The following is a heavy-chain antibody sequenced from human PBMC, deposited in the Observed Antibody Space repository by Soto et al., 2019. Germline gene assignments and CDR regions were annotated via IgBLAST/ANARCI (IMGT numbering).Heavy chain of an antibody. V-gene: IGHV3-23*01. D-gene: IGHD3-22*01. CDR1: GFTFSSYA. CDR3: AKGGGDRITMIVVVITGFDY. CDR2: ISGSGGST. Sequence: EVQLLESGGGLVQPGGSLRLSCAASGFTFSSYAMSWVRQAPGKGLEWVSAISGSGGSTYYADSVKGRFTISRDNSKNTLDLEMNRLGAEDTAVYYWAKGGGDRITMIVVVITGFDYWGQGTLVTVSS. J-gene: IGHJ4*02.